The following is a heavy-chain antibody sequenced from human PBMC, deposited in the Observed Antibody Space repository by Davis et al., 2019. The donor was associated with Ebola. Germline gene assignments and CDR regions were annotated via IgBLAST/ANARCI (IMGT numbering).Heavy chain of an antibody. Sequence: GGSLRLSCKTSGYSFASYWIGWVRQMPGNGLEWMGIVFPGDSEIRYSPSFQGQVTISADKSINTAYLQWRSLKASDTAIYFCARDGDLGIDPWGQGTLVTVSA. J-gene: IGHJ5*02. CDR3: ARDGDLGIDP. CDR1: GYSFASYW. CDR2: VFPGDSEI. V-gene: IGHV5-51*01. D-gene: IGHD3-10*01.